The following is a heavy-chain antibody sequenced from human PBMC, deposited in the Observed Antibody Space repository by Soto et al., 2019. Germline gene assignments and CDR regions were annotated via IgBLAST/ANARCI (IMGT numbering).Heavy chain of an antibody. CDR3: ASGYYDSSGYSIDY. J-gene: IGHJ4*02. V-gene: IGHV1-69*13. CDR1: GGTFSSFA. CDR2: LIVILGST. Sequence: SVKVSCKSSGGTFSSFAFSWLRQARGEGLEWRGGLIVILGSTIYAKKFEGRVTITADEGSSTAHMEVSGLRSEDTAVYFCASGYYDSSGYSIDYWGQGTKVTVSS. D-gene: IGHD3-22*01.